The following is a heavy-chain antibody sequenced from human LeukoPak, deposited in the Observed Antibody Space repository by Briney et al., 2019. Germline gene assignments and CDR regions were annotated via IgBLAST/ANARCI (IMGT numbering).Heavy chain of an antibody. CDR3: ARGPHSMVREGGYLDY. V-gene: IGHV3-53*01. D-gene: IGHD3-10*01. J-gene: IGHJ4*02. Sequence: GGSLRLSCAASGFTVSSNYMSWVRQAPGKGLEWVSVIYSGGSTYYADSVKGRFTISRDNSKNTLYLQMNSLRVEDTAVYYCARGPHSMVREGGYLDYWGQGTLVTVSS. CDR1: GFTVSSNY. CDR2: IYSGGST.